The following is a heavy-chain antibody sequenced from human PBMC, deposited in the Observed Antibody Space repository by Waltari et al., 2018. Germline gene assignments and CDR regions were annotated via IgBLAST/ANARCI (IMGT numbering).Heavy chain of an antibody. Sequence: QVQLQESGPGLVKPSETLSLTCSVSGCPISNYYWNWIRQTPGKGLEWIGYISSSGQTNYNPSLKSRVSVSLDTSKTRFSLRLSSVTAADTPVYYCARATYYDFSSGYSFDNWGQGTLVTVSS. D-gene: IGHD3-3*01. CDR2: ISSSGQT. V-gene: IGHV4-59*01. J-gene: IGHJ4*02. CDR1: GCPISNYY. CDR3: ARATYYDFSSGYSFDN.